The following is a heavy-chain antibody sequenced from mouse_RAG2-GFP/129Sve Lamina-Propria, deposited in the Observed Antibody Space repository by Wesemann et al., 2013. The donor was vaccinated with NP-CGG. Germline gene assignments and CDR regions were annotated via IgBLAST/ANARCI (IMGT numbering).Heavy chain of an antibody. V-gene: IGHV8-12*01. Sequence: QVTLKESGPGILQSSQTLSLTCSFSGFSLSTSGMGVSWIRQPSGKGLEWLAHIYWDDDKRYNPSLKSRLTISKDTSRNQVFLKIANVDTADTATYYCARIAGSVLTTVPDYWGQGTTLTVSS. CDR2: IYWDDDK. CDR3: ARIAGSVLTTVPDY. CDR1: GFSLSTSGMG. D-gene: IGHD1-1*01. J-gene: IGHJ2*01.